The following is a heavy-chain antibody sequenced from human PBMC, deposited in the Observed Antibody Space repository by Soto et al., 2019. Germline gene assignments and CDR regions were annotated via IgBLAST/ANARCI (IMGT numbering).Heavy chain of an antibody. V-gene: IGHV5-51*01. CDR3: ARGVMGRYCSSTSCPPTYGMDV. CDR2: IYPGDSDT. J-gene: IGHJ6*02. Sequence: GESLKISCKGSGYSFTSYWIGWVRQMPGKGLEWMGIIYPGDSDTRYSPSFQGQVTISADKSISTAYLQWSSLKASDTAMYYCARGVMGRYCSSTSCPPTYGMDVWGQGTTVTVSS. D-gene: IGHD2-2*01. CDR1: GYSFTSYW.